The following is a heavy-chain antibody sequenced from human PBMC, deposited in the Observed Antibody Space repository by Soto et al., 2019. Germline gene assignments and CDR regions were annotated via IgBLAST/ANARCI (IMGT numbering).Heavy chain of an antibody. J-gene: IGHJ4*02. V-gene: IGHV3-30-3*01. Sequence: QVQLVESGGGVVQPGRSLRLSCAASGFTFRSYAMHWVRQAPGRGLEWVAVISHDGSNKYYADSVKGRFTISRDNSKNTLYLQMNSLRAEDTAVYYCAASITIFGGYSDYWGQGTLVTVSS. CDR1: GFTFRSYA. CDR2: ISHDGSNK. D-gene: IGHD3-3*01. CDR3: AASITIFGGYSDY.